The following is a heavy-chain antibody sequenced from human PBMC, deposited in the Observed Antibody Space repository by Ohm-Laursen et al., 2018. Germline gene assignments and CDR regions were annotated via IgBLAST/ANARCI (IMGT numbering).Heavy chain of an antibody. CDR2: VYYSGST. CDR3: ASSGSPSRAWYSFDS. D-gene: IGHD6-13*01. J-gene: IGHJ4*02. Sequence: SDTLSLTCTVSGASINSHRWSFIRQPPGKGLEWIAFVYYSGSTYYNPSLKSRVSMSVDTSNNQFSLQLRYVTAADTAVYYCASSGSPSRAWYSFDSWGQGTLVTVSS. V-gene: IGHV4-59*07. CDR1: GASINSHR.